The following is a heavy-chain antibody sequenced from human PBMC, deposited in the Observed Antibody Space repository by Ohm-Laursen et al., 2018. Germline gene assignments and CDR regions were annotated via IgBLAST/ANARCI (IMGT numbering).Heavy chain of an antibody. CDR1: GYTFTSYY. J-gene: IGHJ6*02. CDR3: ARDLLVVVVAVTIRGPDYYYYGMDV. V-gene: IGHV1-69*04. CDR2: IIPILGIA. Sequence: ASVKVSCKASGYTFTSYYMHWVRQAPGQGLEWMGRIIPILGIANYAQKFQGRVTITADKSTSTAYMELSSLRSEDTAVYYCARDLLVVVVAVTIRGPDYYYYGMDVWGQGTTVTVSS. D-gene: IGHD2-15*01.